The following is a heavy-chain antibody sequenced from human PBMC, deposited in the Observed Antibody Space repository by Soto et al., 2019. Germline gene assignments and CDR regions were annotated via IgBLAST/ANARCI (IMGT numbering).Heavy chain of an antibody. CDR3: ARESSSSPSYYGMDV. J-gene: IGHJ6*02. Sequence: ASVKVSCKASGYTFTSYYMHWVRQAPGQGLEWMGIINPSGGSTSYAQKFQGRVTMTRDTSTSTVYMELSSLRSEDTAVYYCARESSSSPSYYGMDVWGQGTTVTAP. V-gene: IGHV1-46*03. CDR1: GYTFTSYY. D-gene: IGHD6-13*01. CDR2: INPSGGST.